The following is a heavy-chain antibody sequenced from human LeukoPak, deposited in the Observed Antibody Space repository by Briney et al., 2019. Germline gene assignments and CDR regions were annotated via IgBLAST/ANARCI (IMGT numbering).Heavy chain of an antibody. D-gene: IGHD6-13*01. Sequence: GGSLGLSCAASGFTFDDYAMHWVRQAPGKGLEWVSGISWNSGSIGYADSVKGRFTISRDNAKNSLYLQMNSLRAEDTALYYCAKDILAAAGQGFDPWGQGTLVTVSS. J-gene: IGHJ5*02. V-gene: IGHV3-9*01. CDR3: AKDILAAAGQGFDP. CDR2: ISWNSGSI. CDR1: GFTFDDYA.